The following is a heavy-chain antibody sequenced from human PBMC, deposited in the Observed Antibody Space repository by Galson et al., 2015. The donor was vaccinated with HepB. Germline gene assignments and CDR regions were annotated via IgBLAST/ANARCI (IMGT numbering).Heavy chain of an antibody. V-gene: IGHV1-69*13. CDR3: ARDPPRGIYNWNDY. CDR2: IIPIFSTA. Sequence: SVKLSCKASGFTFSSYAISWVRQAPGQGLEWMGGIIPIFSTANYAQKFQGGITITADESTNTAYMEMSSLRSEDTAVYYCARDPPRGIYNWNDYWGQGTLVTVSS. J-gene: IGHJ4*02. D-gene: IGHD1-20*01. CDR1: GFTFSSYA.